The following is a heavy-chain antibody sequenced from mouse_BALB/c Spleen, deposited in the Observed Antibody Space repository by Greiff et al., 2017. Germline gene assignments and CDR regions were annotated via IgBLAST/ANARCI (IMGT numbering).Heavy chain of an antibody. J-gene: IGHJ3*01. CDR3: ARDEGYGNSRAY. Sequence: EVQLVESGGGLVKPGGSLKLSCAASGFTFSDYYMYWVRQTPEKRLEWVATISDGGSYTYYPDSVKGRFTISRDNAKNNLYLQMSSLKSEDTAMYYCARDEGYGNSRAYWGQGTLVTVSA. CDR1: GFTFSDYY. V-gene: IGHV5-4*02. CDR2: ISDGGSYT. D-gene: IGHD2-1*01.